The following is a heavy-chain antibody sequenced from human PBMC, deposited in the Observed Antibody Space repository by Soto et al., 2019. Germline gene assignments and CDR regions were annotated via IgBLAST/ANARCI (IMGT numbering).Heavy chain of an antibody. CDR3: ARGSPRWYDSSGYFDY. Sequence: EVQLVESGGGLVQPGGSLRLSCAASGFTFSSYWMHWVRQTPGKGLVWVSRINSDGSRTSYADSVKGRFTISRDNAKNTLYLQMNSLRAEDTAVYYCARGSPRWYDSSGYFDYWGQGTLVTVSS. CDR1: GFTFSSYW. V-gene: IGHV3-74*01. J-gene: IGHJ4*02. CDR2: INSDGSRT. D-gene: IGHD3-22*01.